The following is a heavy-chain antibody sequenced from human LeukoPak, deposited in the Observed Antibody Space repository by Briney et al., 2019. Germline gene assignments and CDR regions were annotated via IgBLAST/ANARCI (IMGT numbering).Heavy chain of an antibody. CDR1: GFTFSSYA. Sequence: GGSLRLSCTASGFTFSSYAMNWVRQAPGKGLEWISYISSSSSTKHYADSVKGRFAISRDNAKNSLYLQMNSLRDEDTAVYYCAHSSDFEYSGQGTLVTVSS. CDR2: ISSSSSTK. V-gene: IGHV3-48*02. J-gene: IGHJ4*02. D-gene: IGHD3-22*01. CDR3: AHSSDFEY.